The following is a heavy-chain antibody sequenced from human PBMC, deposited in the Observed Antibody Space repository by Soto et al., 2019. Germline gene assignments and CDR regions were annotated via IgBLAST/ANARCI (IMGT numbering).Heavy chain of an antibody. J-gene: IGHJ4*02. CDR1: GFRFSDHY. V-gene: IGHV3-11*01. D-gene: IGHD3-10*01. CDR2: ISSSGTTM. CDR3: AGDPYYYGSAF. Sequence: PGGSLRLSCAASGFRFSDHYMTWIRQAPGKGLEWVSKISSSGTTMYYADSVKGRFTVSRDNAKNSLYLEMNSLRAEDTAVYYCAGDPYYYGSAFWGQGTLVTVSS.